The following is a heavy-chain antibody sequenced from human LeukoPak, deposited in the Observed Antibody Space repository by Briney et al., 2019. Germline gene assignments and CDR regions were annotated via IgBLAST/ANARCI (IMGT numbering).Heavy chain of an antibody. V-gene: IGHV1-2*02. CDR1: GYTFTGYY. CDR2: INPNSGGT. Sequence: GASVKVSCKASGYTFTGYYMHWVRQAPGQGLEWMGWINPNSGGTNYAQKFQGRVTMTRDTSISTAYMELSRLRSDDTAVYYCARCPSLTSATAIVVVPAAPDYWGQGTLVTVSS. CDR3: ARCPSLTSATAIVVVPAAPDY. D-gene: IGHD2-2*01. J-gene: IGHJ4*02.